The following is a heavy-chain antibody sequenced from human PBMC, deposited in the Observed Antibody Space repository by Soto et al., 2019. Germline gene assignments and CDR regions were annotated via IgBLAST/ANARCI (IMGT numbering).Heavy chain of an antibody. CDR3: ERGRYGDY. D-gene: IGHD1-1*01. Sequence: QVHLVQSGAEVKKPGASVKVSCQGSGYAFTTYGITWVRQAPGQGLEWMGWISAHIGNTNYAQRLQGRVTVTRDTSTSTAYIDLRTLSYDDTAVYYCERGRYGDYWGQGARVTVSS. V-gene: IGHV1-18*01. J-gene: IGHJ4*02. CDR2: ISAHIGNT. CDR1: GYAFTTYG.